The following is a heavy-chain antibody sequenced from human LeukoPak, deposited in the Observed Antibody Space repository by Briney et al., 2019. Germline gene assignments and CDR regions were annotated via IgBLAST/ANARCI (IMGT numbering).Heavy chain of an antibody. Sequence: SETLSLTCTVSGGSISSSSYYWGWIRQPPGKGLEWIGSIYYSGSTYYNPSLKSRVTISVDTSKNQFSLKLSSVTAADTAVYYCARGVAGLGGAFDIWGQGTMVTVSS. V-gene: IGHV4-39*07. CDR3: ARGVAGLGGAFDI. J-gene: IGHJ3*02. CDR1: GGSISSSSYY. CDR2: IYYSGST. D-gene: IGHD1-14*01.